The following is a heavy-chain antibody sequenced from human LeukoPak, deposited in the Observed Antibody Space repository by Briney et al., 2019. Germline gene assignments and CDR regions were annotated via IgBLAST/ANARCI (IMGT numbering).Heavy chain of an antibody. J-gene: IGHJ4*02. V-gene: IGHV3-21*01. D-gene: IGHD6-19*01. CDR1: GFTFSSYS. Sequence: PGGSLRLPCAASGFTFSSYSMNWVRQAPGRGLEWVSSISSSSSYIYYADSVKGRFTISRDNAKNSLYLQMNSLRAEDTAVYYCARDPRVVAGNYFDYWGQGTLVTVSS. CDR2: ISSSSSYI. CDR3: ARDPRVVAGNYFDY.